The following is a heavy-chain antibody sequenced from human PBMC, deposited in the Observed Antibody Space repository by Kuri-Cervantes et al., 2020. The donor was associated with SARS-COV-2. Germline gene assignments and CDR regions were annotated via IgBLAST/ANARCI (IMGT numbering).Heavy chain of an antibody. CDR3: ARGRVYARRIYYYYYGMDV. J-gene: IGHJ6*02. CDR2: INHSGST. V-gene: IGHV4-34*01. CDR1: GGSFSGYY. Sequence: SETLSLTCAVYGGSFSGYYWSWIRQPLGKGLEWIGEINHSGSTNYNPSLKSRVTISVDTSKNQFSLKLSSVTAADTAVYYCARGRVYARRIYYYYYGMDVWGQGTTVTVSS. D-gene: IGHD3-16*01.